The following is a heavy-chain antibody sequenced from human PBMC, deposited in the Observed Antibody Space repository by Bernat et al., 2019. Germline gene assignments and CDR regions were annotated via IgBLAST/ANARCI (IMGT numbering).Heavy chain of an antibody. CDR2: ISGSGHST. V-gene: IGHV3-23*01. CDR3: AKESPRLDY. J-gene: IGHJ4*02. CDR1: GFSFSSYA. Sequence: EVQLLESGGGLLQPGGSLRLSCAASGFSFSSYAMSWVRQAPGKGLEWVSSISGSGHSTHYADSVKGRFTISRDNFKNTLYLQMYILRAEDTAIYYCAKESPRLDYWGQGTLVTVSS.